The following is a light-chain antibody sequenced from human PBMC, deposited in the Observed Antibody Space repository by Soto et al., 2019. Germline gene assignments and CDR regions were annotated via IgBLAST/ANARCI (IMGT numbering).Light chain of an antibody. CDR1: HIGGKS. Sequence: SYELTQPPSVSVAPGQTARMTCGGEHIGGKSVHWYQQKPGQAPVVVVFHDKDRPSGIPERFSGSNSGSAATLTIARVEAGDEADYFCQVWDSSSDEGVFGPGTKLTVL. V-gene: IGLV3-21*02. CDR3: QVWDSSSDEGV. CDR2: HDK. J-gene: IGLJ1*01.